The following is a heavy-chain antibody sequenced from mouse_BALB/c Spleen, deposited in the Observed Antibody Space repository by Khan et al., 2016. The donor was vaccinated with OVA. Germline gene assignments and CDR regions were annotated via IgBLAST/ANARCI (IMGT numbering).Heavy chain of an antibody. CDR2: ISSSGST. CDR3: ARDGSRYNYAMDY. D-gene: IGHD2-3*01. V-gene: IGHV3-2*02. CDR1: GYSITSDYA. Sequence: EVKLEESGPGLVEPSQSLSLTCTVTGYSITSDYAWNWIRQFPGNKLEWMGYISSSGSTNYNPALKSRISITRDTSKNQFFLQLNSVTTEDTATYYCARDGSRYNYAMDYWGQGTSVTVSS. J-gene: IGHJ4*01.